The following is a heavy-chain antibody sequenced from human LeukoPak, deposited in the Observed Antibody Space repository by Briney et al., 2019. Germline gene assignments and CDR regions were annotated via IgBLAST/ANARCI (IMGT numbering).Heavy chain of an antibody. CDR3: ARDHPPWLERSNWFDP. J-gene: IGHJ5*02. V-gene: IGHV3-48*01. Sequence: SGGSLRLSCAASGFTFRDYTMNWVRQAPGKGLEWVSYINDGSSTIYYADSVKGRFTISRDNAKNSLYLQMNSLRAEDTAVYYCARDHPPWLERSNWFDPWGQGTLVTVSS. CDR2: INDGSSTI. CDR1: GFTFRDYT. D-gene: IGHD1-1*01.